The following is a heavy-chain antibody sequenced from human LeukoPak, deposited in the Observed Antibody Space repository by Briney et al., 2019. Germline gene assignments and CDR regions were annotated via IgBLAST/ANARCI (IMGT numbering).Heavy chain of an antibody. J-gene: IGHJ6*03. CDR1: GLSFRSYS. Sequence: GGSLRLSCAASGLSFRSYSMSWVRQAPGKGLEGVANIKRDGTEKHYVGSVEGRFTISRDNAKNSLYLQINSLRAEDTAVYYCARGPNTDYGRRYYYYMDVWGKGTTVTVSS. CDR2: IKRDGTEK. CDR3: ARGPNTDYGRRYYYYMDV. V-gene: IGHV3-7*01. D-gene: IGHD4-17*01.